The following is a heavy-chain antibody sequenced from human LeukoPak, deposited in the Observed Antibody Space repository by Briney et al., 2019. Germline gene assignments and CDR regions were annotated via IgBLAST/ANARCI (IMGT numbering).Heavy chain of an antibody. CDR1: GDSVSSSTYY. J-gene: IGHJ5*02. V-gene: IGHV4-61*02. CDR3: ARGDYYDGGGRNWFDP. CDR2: IHTSWTT. D-gene: IGHD3-16*01. Sequence: SETLSLTCTVSGDSVSSSTYYWDWIRQPAGKGLEWIGRIHTSWTTYYNPSLKSRITMSVDTSRNQFSLRLTSVTAADTAVYYCARGDYYDGGGRNWFDPWGQGTLVTVSS.